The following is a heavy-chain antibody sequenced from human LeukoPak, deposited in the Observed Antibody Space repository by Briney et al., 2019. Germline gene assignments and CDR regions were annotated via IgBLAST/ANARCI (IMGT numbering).Heavy chain of an antibody. J-gene: IGHJ4*02. Sequence: GGSLRLSCAASGFSFSSYSVNWVRQAPGKGLEWVSYISTTSSTIYYGDSVKGRFTISRDNAKNSLYLQMNSLRAEDTAVYYCASIGRHYFDYWGRGTLVTVSS. CDR1: GFSFSSYS. CDR2: ISTTSSTI. V-gene: IGHV3-48*01. CDR3: ASIGRHYFDY. D-gene: IGHD1-26*01.